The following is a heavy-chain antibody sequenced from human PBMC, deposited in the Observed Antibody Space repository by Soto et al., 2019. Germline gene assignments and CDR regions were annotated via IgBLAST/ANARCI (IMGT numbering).Heavy chain of an antibody. CDR1: GFPFTSYG. CDR2: ISYDGSNK. Sequence: QVQLVESGGGVVQPGRSLRLSCAASGFPFTSYGMHWVREGPGKGLEWLAVISYDGSNKFYADSVKGRFTISRDNSNNRQDLQMTSLGPDDTALYLCGGGRSYLVSRGQGTLVILSS. D-gene: IGHD6-25*01. J-gene: IGHJ4*02. CDR3: GGGRSYLVS. V-gene: IGHV3-30*03.